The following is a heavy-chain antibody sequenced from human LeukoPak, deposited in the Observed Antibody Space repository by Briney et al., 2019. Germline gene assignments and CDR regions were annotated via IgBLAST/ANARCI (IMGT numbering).Heavy chain of an antibody. CDR3: ARGQIDLLRNYFDS. J-gene: IGHJ4*02. CDR2: IYAGGNS. V-gene: IGHV3-66*01. D-gene: IGHD3-22*01. CDR1: GFIVSHKY. Sequence: GSLRLSCAASGFIVSHKYMAWVRQAPGKGLEWLSIIYAGGNSVSADSVKGRFIISRDNSRNTVHLQMNSLRDDDTAVYYCARGQIDLLRNYFDSWGPGTLVAVSS.